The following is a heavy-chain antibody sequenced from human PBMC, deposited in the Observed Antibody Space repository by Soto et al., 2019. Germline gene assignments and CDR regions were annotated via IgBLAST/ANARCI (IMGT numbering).Heavy chain of an antibody. V-gene: IGHV4-59*01. Sequence: SETLSLTCNVSGGSINSYYWSWIRQSPGKGLEWIGYVYYTGDTNYNPPLKSRVTISVDPSKSQFSLKLNSVTAADTAVYFCARLGASRTLVWGQGTMVTVS. CDR2: VYYTGDT. D-gene: IGHD7-27*01. J-gene: IGHJ3*01. CDR1: GGSINSYY. CDR3: ARLGASRTLV.